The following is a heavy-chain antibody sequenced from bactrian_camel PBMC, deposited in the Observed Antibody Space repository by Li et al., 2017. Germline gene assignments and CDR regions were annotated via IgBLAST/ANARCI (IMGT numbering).Heavy chain of an antibody. CDR1: GFTYSSFC. CDR3: ATADRWVCTAPSNDGRDSDK. CDR2: LDSDHST. D-gene: IGHD5*01. V-gene: IGHV3S56*01. J-gene: IGHJ4*01. Sequence: QVQLVESGGGSVQAGGSLRLSCIVSGFTYSSFCMGWFRQAPGKEREVVATLDSDHSTTYADSVKGRFTISEDDVEHIAYLQMNSLKPEDTGMYYCATADRWVCTAPSNDGRDSDKWGQGTQVTVS.